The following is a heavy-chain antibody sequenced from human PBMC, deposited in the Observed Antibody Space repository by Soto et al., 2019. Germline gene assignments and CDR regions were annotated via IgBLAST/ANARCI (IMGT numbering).Heavy chain of an antibody. CDR2: INPSGGSI. CDR1: GDTFTSYY. J-gene: IGHJ6*02. V-gene: IGHV1-46*01. D-gene: IGHD3-10*01. CDR3: AREFEGNYYGMDV. Sequence: ASVKVSCKASGDTFTSYYMHWVRQAPGQGLEWVGVINPSGGSISYAQKFQGRVTMTRDTSTSTVYMELSSLRSEDTAVYYCAREFEGNYYGMDVWGQGTTVTVSS.